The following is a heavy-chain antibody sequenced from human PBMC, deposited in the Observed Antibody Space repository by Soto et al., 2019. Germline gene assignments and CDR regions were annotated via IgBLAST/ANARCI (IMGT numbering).Heavy chain of an antibody. Sequence: EVQLVESGGGLVQPGGSLRLSCAASGFTVSSNYMSWVRQAPGKGLEGKGLERVSIIYSGGSAYYADSVKGRFTISRDNSKNTLYLQMNSLRAEDTAVYYCARVTVGAFDYWGQGTLVTVSS. CDR1: GFTVSSNY. V-gene: IGHV3-66*01. D-gene: IGHD1-26*01. J-gene: IGHJ4*02. CDR3: ARVTVGAFDY. CDR2: IYSGGSA.